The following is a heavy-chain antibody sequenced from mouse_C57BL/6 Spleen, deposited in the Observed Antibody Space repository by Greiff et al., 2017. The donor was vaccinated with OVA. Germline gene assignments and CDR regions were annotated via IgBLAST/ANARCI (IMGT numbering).Heavy chain of an antibody. V-gene: IGHV5-9-1*02. CDR3: TRGYYGSSLDWYAY. CDR1: GFTFSSYA. J-gene: IGHJ3*01. D-gene: IGHD1-1*01. Sequence: EVKLVESGEGLVKPGGSLKLSCAASGFTFSSYAMSWVRQTPEKRLEWVAYISSGGDYIYYADTVKGRFTISRDNARNTLYLQMSSLKSEDTARYYCTRGYYGSSLDWYAYWGQGTLVTVSA. CDR2: ISSGGDYI.